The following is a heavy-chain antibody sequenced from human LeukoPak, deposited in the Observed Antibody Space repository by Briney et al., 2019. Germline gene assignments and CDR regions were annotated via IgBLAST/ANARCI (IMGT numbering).Heavy chain of an antibody. CDR2: IYPGDSDT. V-gene: IGHV5-51*03. D-gene: IGHD5-24*01. CDR3: ARCRKRWLQSDAFDI. CDR1: GYSFTSYW. J-gene: IGHJ3*02. Sequence: GESLKISCQGSGYSFTSYWIGWVRQMPGKGLEWMGIIYPGDSDTRYSPSFPGQVTISADKSISTAYLQWSSLKASDTAMYYCARCRKRWLQSDAFDIWGQGTMVTVSS.